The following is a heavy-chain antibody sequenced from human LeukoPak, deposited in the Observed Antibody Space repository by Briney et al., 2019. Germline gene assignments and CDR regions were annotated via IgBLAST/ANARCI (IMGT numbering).Heavy chain of an antibody. CDR2: MNPNSGGT. CDR1: GYTFIDYS. J-gene: IGHJ3*02. Sequence: ASVKVSCKTSGYTFIDYSIHWVRQAPGQGLEWMAYMNPNSGGTNYAQKFQGRVTLTRDTSISTAYMELSSLRSEDTAVYYCARAPLYDYRADDAFDIWGQGTMVTVSS. CDR3: ARAPLYDYRADDAFDI. V-gene: IGHV1-2*02. D-gene: IGHD4-11*01.